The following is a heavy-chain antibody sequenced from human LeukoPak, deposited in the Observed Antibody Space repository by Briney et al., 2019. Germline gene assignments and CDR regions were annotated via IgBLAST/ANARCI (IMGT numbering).Heavy chain of an antibody. CDR2: INPSGGST. D-gene: IGHD2-15*01. CDR3: ARENRYCSGVSCYSFDY. V-gene: IGHV1-46*01. Sequence: GASVKVSCKASGYTXTTYYLHWVRQAPGQGLEWMGIINPSGGSTSYAQKFQGRVTVTRDTSTSTVYMELSSLTSEDTAVYYCARENRYCSGVSCYSFDYWGQGTLVTVSS. CDR1: GYTXTTYY. J-gene: IGHJ4*02.